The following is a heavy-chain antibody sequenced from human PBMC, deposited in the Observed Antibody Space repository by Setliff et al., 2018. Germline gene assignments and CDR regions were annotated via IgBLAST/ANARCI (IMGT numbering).Heavy chain of an antibody. CDR1: GDSISSTYYY. Sequence: PSETLSLTCTVSGDSISSTYYYGGWIRQPPGKGLEWIGSISFGGNTNYNPSLKSRVTMSVDTSKNQFSLSLNSVTAADTAVYSFRLANCSTNCEEALDYWSQGTLVTVSS. CDR2: ISFGGNT. CDR3: RLANCSTNCEEALDY. D-gene: IGHD2-2*01. J-gene: IGHJ4*02. V-gene: IGHV4-39*07.